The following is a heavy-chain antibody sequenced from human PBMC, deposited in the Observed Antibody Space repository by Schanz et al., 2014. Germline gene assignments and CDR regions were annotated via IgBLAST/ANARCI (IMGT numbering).Heavy chain of an antibody. V-gene: IGHV3-23*01. Sequence: EVQLLESGGGLVPPGGSLRLSCAASGFTFSRYSMSWVRQAPGKGLEWVSAISGSGGSTYYADSVKGRFTISRDNSKNTLYLQLNSLRAEDTAVYYCARDFHGYGPHLDYWGQGSLVTVSS. CDR2: ISGSGGST. J-gene: IGHJ4*02. CDR3: ARDFHGYGPHLDY. D-gene: IGHD5-12*01. CDR1: GFTFSRYS.